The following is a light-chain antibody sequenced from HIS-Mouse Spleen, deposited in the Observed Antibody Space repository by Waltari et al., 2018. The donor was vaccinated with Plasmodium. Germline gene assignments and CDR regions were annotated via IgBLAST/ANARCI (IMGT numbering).Light chain of an antibody. CDR3: SSYTSSSTLV. Sequence: SALTQPAPVPRPPGPAITTSSPVTSPDVVGFDAVPWYQQHPGKAPKLMIYDVSKRPSGVSNRFSGSKSGNTASLTISGLQAEDEADYYCSSYTSSSTLVFGGGTKLTVL. CDR2: DVS. V-gene: IGLV2-14*01. CDR1: SPDVVGFDA. J-gene: IGLJ3*02.